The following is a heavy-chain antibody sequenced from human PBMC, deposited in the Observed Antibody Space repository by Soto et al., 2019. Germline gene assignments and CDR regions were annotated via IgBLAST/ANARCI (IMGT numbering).Heavy chain of an antibody. Sequence: QVQLQESGPKLVKPSQTLSRTCSVSGGSIRHVGHYWTWIRLPTGKGLEWIGSIYHTGSTYYRKSLRSRLTRSVDRSKSQLSLRLSSVPAADTAVYSFARATGTLRSMNGDYWGQGRLVTFAS. D-gene: IGHD1-1*01. CDR2: IYHTGST. CDR3: ARATGTLRSMNGDY. CDR1: GGSIRHVGHY. V-gene: IGHV4-31*03. J-gene: IGHJ4*02.